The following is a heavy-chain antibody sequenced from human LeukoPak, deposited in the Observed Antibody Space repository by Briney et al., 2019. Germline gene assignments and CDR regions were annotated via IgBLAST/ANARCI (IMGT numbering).Heavy chain of an antibody. D-gene: IGHD1/OR15-1a*01. Sequence: GGSLRLSCAASGFTFSSYSMNWVRQAPGKGLEWVSSISSSSSYIYYADSVNGRFTISRDNAKNSLYLQMNSLRAEDTAVYYCARDPNNPIYYYYYGMDVWGKGTKVTVSS. CDR3: ARDPNNPIYYYYYGMDV. CDR2: ISSSSSYI. V-gene: IGHV3-21*01. CDR1: GFTFSSYS. J-gene: IGHJ6*04.